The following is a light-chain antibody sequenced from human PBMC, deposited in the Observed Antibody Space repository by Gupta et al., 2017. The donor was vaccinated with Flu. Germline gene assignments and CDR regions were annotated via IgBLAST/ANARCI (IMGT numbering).Light chain of an antibody. V-gene: IGLV1-47*01. CDR1: SSNIGRDY. Sequence: RVTISCSGSSSNIGRDYVSWYQQVPGTAPKLLIYRNDQRHSGVPDRFSGSKSGTSASLASSGLRAEDEADYYCTAWDDILSGYVFGTGTKVTVL. J-gene: IGLJ1*01. CDR3: TAWDDILSGYV. CDR2: RND.